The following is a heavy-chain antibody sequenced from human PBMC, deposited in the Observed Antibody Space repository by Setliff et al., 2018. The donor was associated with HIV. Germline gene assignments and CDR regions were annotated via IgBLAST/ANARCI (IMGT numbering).Heavy chain of an antibody. D-gene: IGHD6-25*01. J-gene: IGHJ4*02. CDR3: ARGLDSAKIHY. V-gene: IGHV4-61*02. CDR2: IYTSGST. Sequence: SETLSLTCTVSGGSISSGSYYWNWIRQPAGKGLEWIGRIYTSGSTNYNPSLKSRVTISVDTSKNQFSLKLSSVTAADTAVYYCARGLDSAKIHYWGQGTLVTVSS. CDR1: GGSISSGSYY.